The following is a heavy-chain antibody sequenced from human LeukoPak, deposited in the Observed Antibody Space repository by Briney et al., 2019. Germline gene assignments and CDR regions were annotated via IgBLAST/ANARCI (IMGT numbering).Heavy chain of an antibody. CDR2: IFFSGST. Sequence: SETPSLICTVSGASISNSRDYWGWIRQPPGKGLEWIGSIFFSGSTYYNPSLKSRAAISVDSSKNQFSLKLSSVTAADTAFYYCARHVEIAVAGPIEYWGQGTLVPVSS. J-gene: IGHJ4*02. CDR3: ARHVEIAVAGPIEY. CDR1: GASISNSRDY. D-gene: IGHD6-19*01. V-gene: IGHV4-39*01.